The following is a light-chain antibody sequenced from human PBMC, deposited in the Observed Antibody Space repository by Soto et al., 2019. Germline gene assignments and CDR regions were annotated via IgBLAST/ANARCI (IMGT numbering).Light chain of an antibody. CDR1: SSNIGDNS. J-gene: IGLJ3*02. CDR3: ATWDSALSAGV. CDR2: DNN. Sequence: QSVLTQPPSMSAAPEQMVAISCSGTSSNIGDNSVSWYQHFPGTAPKVLIYDNNRRPSGIPDRFSGSKSGTSATLTIIGLQTGDEADYYCATWDSALSAGVFGGGTKLTVL. V-gene: IGLV1-51*01.